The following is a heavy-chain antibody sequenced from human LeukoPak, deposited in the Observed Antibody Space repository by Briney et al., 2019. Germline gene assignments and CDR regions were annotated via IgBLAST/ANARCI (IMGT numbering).Heavy chain of an antibody. CDR2: INNNNGDT. Sequence: GASVKVSCKASGYTFTGHFMHWVRQAPGQGLEWMGWINNNNGDTNYAQKIQDRVTMITDTSTSTAYMELRSLRYDDTAVYYCARYPRYCGSGGCMGFDHWGQGTLVTVSS. D-gene: IGHD2-15*01. V-gene: IGHV1-18*04. CDR3: ARYPRYCGSGGCMGFDH. J-gene: IGHJ4*02. CDR1: GYTFTGHF.